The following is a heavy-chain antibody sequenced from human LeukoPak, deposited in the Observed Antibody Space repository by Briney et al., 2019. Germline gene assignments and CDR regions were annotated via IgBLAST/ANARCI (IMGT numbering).Heavy chain of an antibody. CDR1: GFTFTNYA. D-gene: IGHD2-15*01. V-gene: IGHV3-23*01. CDR2: IRSSGADT. Sequence: PGGSLRLSCAASGFTFTNYAMSWVRQAPGKGLEWVSGIRSSGADTFYADSVKGRFSISRDNSQNTLFLQMNSLRGEDTAVYYCAKEFAVIGTPLFDYWGQGTLVTVSS. J-gene: IGHJ4*02. CDR3: AKEFAVIGTPLFDY.